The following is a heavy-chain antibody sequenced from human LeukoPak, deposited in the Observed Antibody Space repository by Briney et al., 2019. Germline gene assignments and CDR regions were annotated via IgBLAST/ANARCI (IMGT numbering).Heavy chain of an antibody. Sequence: ASVKVSCKASGYTFTSYGISWVRQAPGQGLEWMGWISAYNGNTNYAQKLQGRVTMTTDTSTSTAYMELRSLRSDDTAVYYCARDLAVLLWFGELSGMDVRGQGTTVTVSS. J-gene: IGHJ6*02. D-gene: IGHD3-10*01. V-gene: IGHV1-18*01. CDR1: GYTFTSYG. CDR3: ARDLAVLLWFGELSGMDV. CDR2: ISAYNGNT.